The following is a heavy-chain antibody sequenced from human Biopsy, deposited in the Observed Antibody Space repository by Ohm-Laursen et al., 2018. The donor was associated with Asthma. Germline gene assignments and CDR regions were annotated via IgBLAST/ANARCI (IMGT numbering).Heavy chain of an antibody. CDR1: GFNLNTYT. D-gene: IGHD3-3*01. CDR3: ARDVMEWYLPAFDF. CDR2: ISYDGKFK. V-gene: IGHV3-30*04. Sequence: SLRLSCTASGFNLNTYTLSWVRQAPGQGLAWLSTISYDGKFKYFADSVKGRFTISRDYSKNTLYLQMNSLRLDDTAVYYCARDVMEWYLPAFDFWGQGTLVTVSS. J-gene: IGHJ4*02.